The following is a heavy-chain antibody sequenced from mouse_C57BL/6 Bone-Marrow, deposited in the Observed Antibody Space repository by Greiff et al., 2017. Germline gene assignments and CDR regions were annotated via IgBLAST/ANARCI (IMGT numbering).Heavy chain of an antibody. CDR1: GYTFTDYY. Sequence: VQLQQSGPELVKPGASVKISCKASGYTFTDYYMNWVKQSHGKSLEWIGDINPNNGGTSYNQKFKGKATLTVDKSSSTAYMELRSLTSEDSAVYYCARRKKIDYWGQGTTLTGSS. J-gene: IGHJ2*01. CDR2: INPNNGGT. V-gene: IGHV1-26*01. CDR3: ARRKKIDY.